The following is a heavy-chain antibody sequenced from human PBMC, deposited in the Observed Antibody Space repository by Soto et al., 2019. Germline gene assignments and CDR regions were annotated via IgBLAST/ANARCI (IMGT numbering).Heavy chain of an antibody. CDR2: IYSGGST. Sequence: GGSLRLSCAASGFTVSSNYMSWVRQAPGKGLEWVSVIYSGGSTYYADSVKGRFTISRDNSKNTLYLQMNSLRAEDTAVYYCARRPSGSYYIYGMDVWGQGTTVTVSS. CDR1: GFTVSSNY. J-gene: IGHJ6*02. V-gene: IGHV3-66*01. D-gene: IGHD3-10*01. CDR3: ARRPSGSYYIYGMDV.